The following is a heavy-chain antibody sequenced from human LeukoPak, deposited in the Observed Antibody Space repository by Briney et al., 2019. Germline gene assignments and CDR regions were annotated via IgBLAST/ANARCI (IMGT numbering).Heavy chain of an antibody. V-gene: IGHV6-1*01. Sequence: SQTLSLTCDISGESVSSKNGAWNWIRQSPSRGLEWLGRTYCRSKWYTDYSVSMNGRITISPDTSKNQFSLQLNSVTPDDTAVYYCARDVGTSGWHTFDYWGQGNPGHRLL. D-gene: IGHD6-19*01. CDR3: ARDVGTSGWHTFDY. J-gene: IGHJ4*02. CDR2: TYCRSKWYT. CDR1: GESVSSKNGA.